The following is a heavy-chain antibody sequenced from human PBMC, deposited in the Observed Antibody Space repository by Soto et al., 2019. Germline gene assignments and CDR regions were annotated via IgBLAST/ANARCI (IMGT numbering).Heavy chain of an antibody. Sequence: QVQLVQSGAEVKKPGSSVKVSCKASGGTFSSYAISWVRQAPGQGLEWMGGIIPIFGTANYAQKFQGRVTITADESTSTAYMELSSRRSEDTAVYYCARGVVVVVAAPNDTRTPNYGMDVWGQGTTVTVSS. V-gene: IGHV1-69*12. CDR2: IIPIFGTA. CDR3: ARGVVVVVAAPNDTRTPNYGMDV. CDR1: GGTFSSYA. D-gene: IGHD2-15*01. J-gene: IGHJ6*02.